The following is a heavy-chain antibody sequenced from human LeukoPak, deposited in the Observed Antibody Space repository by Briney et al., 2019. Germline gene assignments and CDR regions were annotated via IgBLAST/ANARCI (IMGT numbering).Heavy chain of an antibody. D-gene: IGHD2-8*01. J-gene: IGHJ2*01. CDR1: GGAFSGYY. CDR3: ARGSGYCTNGVCYHWYFDL. CDR2: INHSGST. V-gene: IGHV4-34*01. Sequence: SETLSLTCAVYGGAFSGYYWSWIRQPPGKGLEWIGEINHSGSTNYNPSLKSRVTISVDKSKNQFSLKLSSVTAADTAVYYCARGSGYCTNGVCYHWYFDLWGRGTLVTVSS.